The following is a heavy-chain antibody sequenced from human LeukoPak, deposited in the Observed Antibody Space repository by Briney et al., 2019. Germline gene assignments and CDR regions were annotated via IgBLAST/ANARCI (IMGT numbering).Heavy chain of an antibody. CDR2: ISSSGNTI. CDR1: GFTFSDYY. CDR3: ARSPHYFDNSGYY. J-gene: IGHJ4*02. D-gene: IGHD3-22*01. Sequence: GGSLRLSCAASGFTFSDYYMSWIRQAPGKGLEWLSYISSSGNTIYYADSVKGRFTISRDNGKNSLYLQMNSLRAEDTAVYYCARSPHYFDNSGYYSGQGTLVTVSS. V-gene: IGHV3-11*04.